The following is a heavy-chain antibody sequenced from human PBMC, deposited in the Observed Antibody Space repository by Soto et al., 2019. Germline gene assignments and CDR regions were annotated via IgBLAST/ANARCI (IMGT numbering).Heavy chain of an antibody. J-gene: IGHJ4*02. V-gene: IGHV3-15*01. D-gene: IGHD1-1*01. CDR3: VEGWNDF. CDR1: GFMFSSAW. CDR2: IKSKRDGGTT. Sequence: HLVESGGDLVKPGGSLRLSCAASGFMFSSAWMSWVRQAPGKGLEWVGRIKSKRDGGTTDYAPPVKGRFVISRDDSKKTLYLQMNSLKTDDTAVYYCVEGWNDFWGQGTLVAVSS.